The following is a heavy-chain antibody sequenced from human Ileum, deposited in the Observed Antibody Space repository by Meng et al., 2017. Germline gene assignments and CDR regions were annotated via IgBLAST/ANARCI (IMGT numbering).Heavy chain of an antibody. Sequence: VRRGESGGGEVTPGRSLRLACEAFGFTFSSYARKWARQATGKGLEWVAVISYDGSNKYYADSVKGRFTISRDNSKNTLYLQMNSLRAEDTAVYYCASPPSEGDLWGRGTLVTVSS. CDR1: GFTFSSYA. CDR3: ASPPSEGDL. V-gene: IGHV3-30*04. J-gene: IGHJ2*01. CDR2: ISYDGSNK. D-gene: IGHD3-10*01.